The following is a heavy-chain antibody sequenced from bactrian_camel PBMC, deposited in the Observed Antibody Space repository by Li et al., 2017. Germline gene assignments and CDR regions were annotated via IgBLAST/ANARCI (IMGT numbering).Heavy chain of an antibody. CDR3: AADVGPFSRFTCADLVFDY. Sequence: HVQLVESGGGSVQAGGSLRLSCVVSGFTYSNYCLGWFRQAPGKEREAVATIYSGGGMTYYADTVKGRFTISRDSAKNTLYLQMNSLKPEDTAMYYCAADVGPFSRFTCADLVFDYWGQGTQVTVS. CDR2: IYSGGGMT. J-gene: IGHJ4*01. D-gene: IGHD3*01. V-gene: IGHV3S1*01. CDR1: GFTYSNYC.